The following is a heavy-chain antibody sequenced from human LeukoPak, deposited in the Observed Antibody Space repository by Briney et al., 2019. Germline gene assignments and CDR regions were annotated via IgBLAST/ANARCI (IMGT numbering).Heavy chain of an antibody. Sequence: PGGTLRLSCAASGFTFSSYGMSWVRQAPGKGLEWVSSITRDSIYTFYADSVKGRFTISRDNAKNSLYLQMNSLRAEDTAVYYCAELGITMIGGVWGKGTTVTISS. D-gene: IGHD3-10*02. CDR1: GFTFSSYG. J-gene: IGHJ6*04. CDR3: AELGITMIGGV. V-gene: IGHV3-21*01. CDR2: ITRDSIYT.